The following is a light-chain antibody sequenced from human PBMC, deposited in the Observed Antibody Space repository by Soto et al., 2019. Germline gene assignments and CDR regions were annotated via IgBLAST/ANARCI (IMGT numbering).Light chain of an antibody. CDR2: LSSDGSH. J-gene: IGLJ2*01. Sequence: QLVLTQSPSASASLGASVKLTCTLSSGHSRYTIAWHQQQPEKGPRYLMKLSSDGSHTKGDGIPDRFSGSSSGSERYLTISRLQSEDEADYYCQTWDTGIQVFGGGTQLTVL. V-gene: IGLV4-69*01. CDR1: SGHSRYT. CDR3: QTWDTGIQV.